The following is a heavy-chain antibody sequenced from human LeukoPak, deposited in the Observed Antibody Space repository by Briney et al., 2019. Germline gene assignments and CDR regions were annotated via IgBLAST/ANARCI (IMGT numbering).Heavy chain of an antibody. CDR1: GFTFNNAW. J-gene: IGHJ4*02. CDR3: AKQYYYDSSGYLSPYY. CDR2: ISGSGGST. D-gene: IGHD3-22*01. Sequence: PGGSLRLSCAASGFTFNNAWMSWVRQAPGKGLEWVSAISGSGGSTYYADSVKGRFTISRDNSKNTLYPQMNSLRAEDTAVYYRAKQYYYDSSGYLSPYYWGQGTLVTVSS. V-gene: IGHV3-23*01.